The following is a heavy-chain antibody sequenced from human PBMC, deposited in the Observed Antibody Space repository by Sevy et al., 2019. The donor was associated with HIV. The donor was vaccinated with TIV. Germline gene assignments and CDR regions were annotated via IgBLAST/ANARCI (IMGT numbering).Heavy chain of an antibody. CDR3: AREGYYYGSGSYSPPYYYYYGMDV. D-gene: IGHD3-10*01. CDR2: IKQDGSEK. J-gene: IGHJ6*02. Sequence: GGSLRLSCAASGFTFSSYWMSWVRQAPGKGLEWMANIKQDGSEKYYVDSVKGRFAISRDNAKNSLYLQMNSLRAEDTAVYYCAREGYYYGSGSYSPPYYYYYGMDVWDQGTTVTVSS. CDR1: GFTFSSYW. V-gene: IGHV3-7*03.